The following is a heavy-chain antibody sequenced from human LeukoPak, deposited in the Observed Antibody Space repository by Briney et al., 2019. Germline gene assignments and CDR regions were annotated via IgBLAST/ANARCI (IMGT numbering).Heavy chain of an antibody. CDR3: ARDRHLSGYYYDSSGSVFDY. V-gene: IGHV3-11*01. D-gene: IGHD3-22*01. Sequence: PGGSLRLSCAASGFTFSDYYMSWVRQAPGKGLEWGSYISSRGSTIYYADSVKGRFTISMDNAKNSLYLQMNSLRAEDTAVYYCARDRHLSGYYYDSSGSVFDYWGQGTLVTVSS. CDR1: GFTFSDYY. J-gene: IGHJ4*02. CDR2: ISSRGSTI.